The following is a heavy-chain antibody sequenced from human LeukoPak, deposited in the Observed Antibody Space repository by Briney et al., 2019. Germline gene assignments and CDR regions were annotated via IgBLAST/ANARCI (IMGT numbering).Heavy chain of an antibody. J-gene: IGHJ5*02. D-gene: IGHD1-7*01. Sequence: PWETLALTCTVSGGSISSYYWSWIRQPPGKGLEWIGYIYYSGSTNYNPSLTSRVTISVDTSKNQFSLKLSSVTAADTAVYYCARHNPTGTGTNWWFDPWGQVTLVTVSS. CDR3: ARHNPTGTGTNWWFDP. V-gene: IGHV4-59*08. CDR1: GGSISSYY. CDR2: IYYSGST.